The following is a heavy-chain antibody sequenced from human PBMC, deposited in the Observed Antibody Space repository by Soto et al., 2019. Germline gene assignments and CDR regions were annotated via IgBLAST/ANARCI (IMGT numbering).Heavy chain of an antibody. V-gene: IGHV3-7*01. CDR1: GLTFTNDW. Sequence: GGSLRLSCAGSGLTFTNDWLSWVRQAPGKGLEWVANINQDGSERYYVDSVRGRFTISRDNVEKSLYLQLNSLRPEDTAVYYCAVYGYGVSAAAYWGQGTLVTVSS. CDR2: INQDGSER. D-gene: IGHD4-17*01. J-gene: IGHJ4*02. CDR3: AVYGYGVSAAAY.